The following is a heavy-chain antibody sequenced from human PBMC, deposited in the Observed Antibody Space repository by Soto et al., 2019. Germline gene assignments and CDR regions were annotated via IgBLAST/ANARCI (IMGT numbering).Heavy chain of an antibody. D-gene: IGHD4-4*01. Sequence: QVQLVESGGGVVQPGRSLRLSCAASGFTFNNYAMHWVRQAPGKGLEWVAVISYDGSNKYYADSVKGRFTISRDNSKNTLYLQMNSLRAEDTALYYCARDQGLTVTTYYLDYWGQGTLVTVSS. V-gene: IGHV3-30-3*01. CDR1: GFTFNNYA. J-gene: IGHJ4*02. CDR2: ISYDGSNK. CDR3: ARDQGLTVTTYYLDY.